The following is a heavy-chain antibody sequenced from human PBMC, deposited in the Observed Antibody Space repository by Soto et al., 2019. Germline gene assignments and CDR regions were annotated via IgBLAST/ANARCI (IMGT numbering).Heavy chain of an antibody. CDR3: TTDHAPEAGPFDY. CDR2: IKSKTDGGTT. CDR1: GFTFSNAR. V-gene: IGHV3-15*01. D-gene: IGHD6-13*01. J-gene: IGHJ4*02. Sequence: EVQLVESGGGLVKPGGSLRLSCAASGFTFSNARMSWDRQAPGKGLEWVGRIKSKTDGGTTDYAAPVKGRFTISRDDSKNTLYLQMNSLKTEDTSMYYCTTDHAPEAGPFDYWGQGTLVAVSS.